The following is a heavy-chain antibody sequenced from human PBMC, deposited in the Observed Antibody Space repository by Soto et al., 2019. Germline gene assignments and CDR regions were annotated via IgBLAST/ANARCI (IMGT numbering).Heavy chain of an antibody. CDR2: INAGSGNT. Sequence: QVQLVQSGAEEKKPGDSVRVSCTASGYTFTTSIIHWVRQAPGQSPEWMAWINAGSGNTKYSQNLQGRVTITRDTSASTAYLELSSLRSEDTAVYYCARDRGPLDNWGQGTLVTVSS. CDR1: GYTFTTSI. CDR3: ARDRGPLDN. V-gene: IGHV1-3*05. J-gene: IGHJ4*02.